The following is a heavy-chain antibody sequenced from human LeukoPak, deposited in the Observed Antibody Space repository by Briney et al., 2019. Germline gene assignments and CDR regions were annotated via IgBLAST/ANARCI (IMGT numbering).Heavy chain of an antibody. Sequence: GGSLRLSCAASGFTFSSYSMNWVRQAPGKGLEWVAVISYDGSNKYYADSVKGRFTIFRDNSKNTLYLQMGSLRAEDMAVYYCARDHHYDILTGPGTYWGQGTLVTVSS. CDR2: ISYDGSNK. D-gene: IGHD3-9*01. CDR3: ARDHHYDILTGPGTY. V-gene: IGHV3-30*03. CDR1: GFTFSSYS. J-gene: IGHJ4*02.